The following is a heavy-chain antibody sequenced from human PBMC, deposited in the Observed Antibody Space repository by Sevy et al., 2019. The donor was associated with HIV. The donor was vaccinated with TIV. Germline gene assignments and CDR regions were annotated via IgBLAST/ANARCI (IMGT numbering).Heavy chain of an antibody. J-gene: IGHJ4*02. V-gene: IGHV3-23*01. CDR3: AGGFWSGFDY. CDR1: GFIFSSYV. D-gene: IGHD3-3*01. CDR2: ISGHGGST. Sequence: GGSLRLSCAASGFIFSSYVMNWVRQAPGKGLEWVSAISGHGGSTYYADSVKGRFTISRDKSKNTLDLQMNSLRAEDTAVYYCAGGFWSGFDYWGQGTLVTVSS.